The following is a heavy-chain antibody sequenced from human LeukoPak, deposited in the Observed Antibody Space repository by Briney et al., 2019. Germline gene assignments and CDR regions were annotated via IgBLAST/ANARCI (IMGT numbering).Heavy chain of an antibody. CDR3: VKDKGAIPSVSYFDS. Sequence: PGGSLRLSCAASGFTFSSYGMHWVRQAPGKGLEWVAFIRYDGSNKYYSDSVKGRFTISRDNSKNTLYLQMNSLRAEDTAVYYCVKDKGAIPSVSYFDSWGQGTLVTVSS. D-gene: IGHD1-26*01. CDR2: IRYDGSNK. J-gene: IGHJ4*02. CDR1: GFTFSSYG. V-gene: IGHV3-30*02.